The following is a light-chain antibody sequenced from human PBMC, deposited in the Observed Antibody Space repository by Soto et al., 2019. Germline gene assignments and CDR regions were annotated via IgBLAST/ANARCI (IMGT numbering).Light chain of an antibody. J-gene: IGKJ3*01. V-gene: IGKV1-27*01. CDR1: QGISDY. CDR3: QNYYSAPFT. CDR2: AAS. Sequence: DIQMTQSPSSLSAFLGDRVTITCRASQGISDYLVWYKQKPGKVPKLLIYAASTLQSGVPPRFSGTGSGTDFSLSIISLQPEDVATYYCQNYYSAPFTFGPGTKVDIK.